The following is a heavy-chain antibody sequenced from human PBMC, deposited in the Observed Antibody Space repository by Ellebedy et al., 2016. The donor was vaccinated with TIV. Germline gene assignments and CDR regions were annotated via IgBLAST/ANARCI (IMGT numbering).Heavy chain of an antibody. CDR3: ARYFYGSGFHH. D-gene: IGHD2/OR15-2a*01. CDR1: GDAFSSYD. Sequence: ASVKVSXXAPGDAFSSYDINWVRQAPGQGLEWVGWMDPNGNTGSAQQFLGRVTMSRDNSISTAYMELSRLRSEDTAVYYCARYFYGSGFHHWGQGTLVTVSS. J-gene: IGHJ4*02. V-gene: IGHV1-8*01. CDR2: MDPNGNT.